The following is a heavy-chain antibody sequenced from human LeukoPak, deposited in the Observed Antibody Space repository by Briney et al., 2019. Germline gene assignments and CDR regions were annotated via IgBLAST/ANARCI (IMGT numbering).Heavy chain of an antibody. V-gene: IGHV1-46*01. Sequence: ASVKVSCKASGYTFTGYYMHWVRQAPGQGLEWMGIINPSGGSTNYAQNFQARVTMTRDTSTSTVYMELSSLRSEDTAVYYCARVRDGYNDAYDTWGQGTMVTVPS. D-gene: IGHD5-24*01. CDR2: INPSGGST. CDR1: GYTFTGYY. J-gene: IGHJ3*02. CDR3: ARVRDGYNDAYDT.